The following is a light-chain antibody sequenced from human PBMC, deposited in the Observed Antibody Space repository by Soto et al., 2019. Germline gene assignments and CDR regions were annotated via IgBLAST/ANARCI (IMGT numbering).Light chain of an antibody. J-gene: IGKJ4*01. V-gene: IGKV3-20*01. Sequence: EIVLTQSPGTLSLSPGERATLSCRASQSVRSSYLAWYQQKPGQAPRLLISGASSRATGIPDRFSGSGSVTDFTLTISSLDPEDFAVYYCQQYGSSPLPLPFVGGTKVEIK. CDR1: QSVRSSY. CDR2: GAS. CDR3: QQYGSSPLPLP.